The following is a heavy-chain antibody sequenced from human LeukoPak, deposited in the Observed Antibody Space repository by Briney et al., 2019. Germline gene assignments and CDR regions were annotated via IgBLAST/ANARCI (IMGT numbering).Heavy chain of an antibody. CDR3: ARDRNYYDSRGFDP. J-gene: IGHJ5*02. CDR2: ISSSSSYI. CDR1: GFTFSSYS. Sequence: GQSLRLSCAASGFTFSSYSMNWVRQAPGKGLEWVSSISSSSSYIYYADSVKGRFTISRDNAKNSLYLQMNSLRAEDTAVYYCARDRNYYDSRGFDPWGQGTLVTVSS. D-gene: IGHD3-22*01. V-gene: IGHV3-21*01.